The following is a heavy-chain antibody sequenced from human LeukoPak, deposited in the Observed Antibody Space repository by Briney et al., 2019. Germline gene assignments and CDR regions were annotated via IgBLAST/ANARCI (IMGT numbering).Heavy chain of an antibody. D-gene: IGHD4-17*01. Sequence: ASVKVSCKASGGTFSSYAISWVRQAPGRGLEWMGGIIPLFGIANYAQKFQGRVTITADGSTSTAYMELSSLRSEDTAVYYCARDSLMTTVTRSFDYWGQGTLVTVSS. CDR3: ARDSLMTTVTRSFDY. J-gene: IGHJ4*02. CDR2: IIPLFGIA. CDR1: GGTFSSYA. V-gene: IGHV1-69*13.